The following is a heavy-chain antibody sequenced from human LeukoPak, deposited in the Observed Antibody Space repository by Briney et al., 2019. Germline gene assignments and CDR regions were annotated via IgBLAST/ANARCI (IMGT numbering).Heavy chain of an antibody. V-gene: IGHV4-59*01. CDR2: IYYSGST. D-gene: IGHD1-1*01. J-gene: IGHJ3*02. CDR3: ARILEHAFDI. Sequence: PSETLSLTCTVSGGSISSYYWSWIRQPPGKGLEWIGYIYYSGSTNYNPSLKSRVTISVDTSKNQFSLKLSSVTAADTAVYYCARILEHAFDIWGQGTMVTVSS. CDR1: GGSISSYY.